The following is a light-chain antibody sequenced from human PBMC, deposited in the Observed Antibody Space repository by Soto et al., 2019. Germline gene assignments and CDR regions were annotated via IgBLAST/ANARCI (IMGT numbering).Light chain of an antibody. Sequence: EIVITQSPATLSVSPGEGAPLSCMASPSISSNLAWYQQKPGQAPRLVIFDAYTRATGIPDRFTGSGSGTEFTLTTSSLKPEDSAVYFCQQYNDWPPITFGGGTKGDIK. CDR2: DAY. J-gene: IGKJ4*01. CDR1: PSISSN. V-gene: IGKV3-15*01. CDR3: QQYNDWPPIT.